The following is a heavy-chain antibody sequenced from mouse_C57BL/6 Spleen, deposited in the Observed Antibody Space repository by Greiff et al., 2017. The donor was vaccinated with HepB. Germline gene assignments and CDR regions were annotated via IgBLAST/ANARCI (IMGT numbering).Heavy chain of an antibody. Sequence: EVKLMESGGGLVQPGGSLSLSCAASGFTFTDYYMSWVRQPPGKALEWLGFIRNKANGYTTEYSASVKGRFTISRDNSQSILYLQMNALRAEDSATYYCSRSDGNYDGYFDVWGTGTTVTVSS. J-gene: IGHJ1*03. D-gene: IGHD2-1*01. V-gene: IGHV7-3*01. CDR3: SRSDGNYDGYFDV. CDR2: IRNKANGYTT. CDR1: GFTFTDYY.